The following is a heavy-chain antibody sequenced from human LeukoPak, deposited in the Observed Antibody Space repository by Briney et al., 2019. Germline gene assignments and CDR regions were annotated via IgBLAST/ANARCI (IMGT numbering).Heavy chain of an antibody. J-gene: IGHJ4*02. D-gene: IGHD2-21*02. CDR2: ISDNGGTT. CDR1: GFTFSNYA. V-gene: IGHV3-64*01. CDR3: ARAVVVTRYLDY. Sequence: GGSLRLSCAASGFTFSNYAVHWVRQAPGKGLEYVSAISDNGGTTYYANSVKGRFTISRDNSKSTLYLQMGSLRAEDMAVYYCARAVVVTRYLDYWGQGALVTVSS.